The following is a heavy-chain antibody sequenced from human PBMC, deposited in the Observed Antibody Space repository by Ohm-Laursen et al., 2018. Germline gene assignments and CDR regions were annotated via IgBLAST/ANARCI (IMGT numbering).Heavy chain of an antibody. D-gene: IGHD3-22*01. J-gene: IGHJ4*02. Sequence: GTLSLTCTVSGGSTRSYYWSWIRQPAGKGLEWIGRIYTSGGTNFNPSLKSRVTMSIDTSKNQFSLKLSSVTAADTAVYYCARDAYYFDSSGGMRNGYWGQGTLVTVSS. CDR3: ARDAYYFDSSGGMRNGY. CDR2: IYTSGGT. CDR1: GGSTRSYY. V-gene: IGHV4-4*07.